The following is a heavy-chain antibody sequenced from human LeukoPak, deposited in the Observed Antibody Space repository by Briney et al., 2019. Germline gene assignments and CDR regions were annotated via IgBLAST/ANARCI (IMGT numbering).Heavy chain of an antibody. CDR2: ISGSGGST. V-gene: IGHV3-23*01. D-gene: IGHD4-23*01. J-gene: IGHJ4*02. Sequence: GGSLRLSCAASGFTFDDYAMHWVRQAPGKGLEWVSAISGSGGSTYYADSVKGRFTISRDNSKNTLYLQMNSLRAEDTAVYYCAKHPSTVVTAPDYWGQGTLVTVSS. CDR3: AKHPSTVVTAPDY. CDR1: GFTFDDYA.